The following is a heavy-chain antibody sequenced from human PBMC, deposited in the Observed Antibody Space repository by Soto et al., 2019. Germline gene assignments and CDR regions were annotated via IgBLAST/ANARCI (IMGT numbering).Heavy chain of an antibody. CDR2: ISSSGSTI. D-gene: IGHD4-17*01. CDR1: GFTFSDYY. Sequence: VGSLRLSCAASGFTFSDYYMSWIRQAPGKGLEWVSYISSSGSTIYYADSVKGRFTISRDNAKNSLYLQMNSLRAEDTAVYYCAREGATVTHNWFDPWGQGTLVTVSS. J-gene: IGHJ5*02. V-gene: IGHV3-11*01. CDR3: AREGATVTHNWFDP.